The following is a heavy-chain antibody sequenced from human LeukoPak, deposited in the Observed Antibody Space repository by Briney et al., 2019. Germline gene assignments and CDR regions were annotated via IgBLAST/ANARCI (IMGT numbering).Heavy chain of an antibody. CDR1: GFTFSSYG. CDR3: ARGQRRHIDMAPSFDS. CDR2: ISTTGGST. Sequence: PGGSLRLSCAASGFTFSSYGMSWVRQAPGKGLEWVSAISTTGGSTYYADSMKGRFTISRDNSKNTLYLQMNSLRGEDTAVYSCARGQRRHIDMAPSFDSSGQGTLVTVSS. D-gene: IGHD5-24*01. V-gene: IGHV3-23*01. J-gene: IGHJ4*02.